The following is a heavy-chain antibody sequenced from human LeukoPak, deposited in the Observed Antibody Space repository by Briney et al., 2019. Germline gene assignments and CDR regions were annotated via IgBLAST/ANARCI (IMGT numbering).Heavy chain of an antibody. D-gene: IGHD6-13*01. CDR3: ARSSSWYGPFDY. V-gene: IGHV3-48*03. CDR1: GFTFSSYE. CDR2: ISSSGSTI. J-gene: IGHJ4*02. Sequence: GGSLRLXCAASGFTFSSYEMNWVRQAPGKGLEWVSYISSSGSTIYYADSVKGRFTISRDNAKNSLYPQMNSLRAEDTAVYYCARSSSWYGPFDYWGQGTLVTVSS.